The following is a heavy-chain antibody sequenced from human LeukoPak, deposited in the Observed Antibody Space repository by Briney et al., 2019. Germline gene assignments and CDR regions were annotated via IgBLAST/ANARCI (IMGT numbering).Heavy chain of an antibody. CDR3: AAIVVVVAATGNWFDP. CDR1: GFTFSSYS. Sequence: GGSLRLSCAASGFTFSSYSMNWVRQAPRKGLEWVSSISSSSSYIYCADSVKGRFTISRDNAKNSLYLQMNSLRAEDTAVYYCAAIVVVVAATGNWFDPWGQGTLVTVSS. J-gene: IGHJ5*02. D-gene: IGHD2-15*01. V-gene: IGHV3-21*01. CDR2: ISSSSSYI.